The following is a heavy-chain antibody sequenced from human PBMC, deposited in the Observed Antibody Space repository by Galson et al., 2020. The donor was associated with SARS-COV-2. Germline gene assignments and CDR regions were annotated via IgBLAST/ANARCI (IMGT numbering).Heavy chain of an antibody. J-gene: IGHJ6*02. CDR1: GFSLSNARMG. D-gene: IGHD3-3*01. CDR3: ARIKLEITFFGVVVSGMDV. Sequence: KMSGPTLVKPTETLTLTCTVSGFSLSNARMGVSWIRQPPGKALEWLAHIFSNDEKSYSTSLKSRLTISKDTSKSQVVLTMTNMDPVDTATYYCARIKLEITFFGVVVSGMDVGGQGTTVTVSS. CDR2: IFSNDEK. V-gene: IGHV2-26*01.